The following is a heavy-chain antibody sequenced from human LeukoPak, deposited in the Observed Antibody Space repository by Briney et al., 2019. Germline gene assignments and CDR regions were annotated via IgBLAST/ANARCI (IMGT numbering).Heavy chain of an antibody. Sequence: GRSLRLSCAASGFTFSSYGMHWVRQAPGKGLEWVAVIWYDGSNKYYADSVKGRFTISRDNSKNTLYLQMNSLRAEDTAVYYCAKESPLYSSGWYFDYWGQGTLVTVSS. D-gene: IGHD6-19*01. V-gene: IGHV3-33*06. CDR2: IWYDGSNK. J-gene: IGHJ4*02. CDR3: AKESPLYSSGWYFDY. CDR1: GFTFSSYG.